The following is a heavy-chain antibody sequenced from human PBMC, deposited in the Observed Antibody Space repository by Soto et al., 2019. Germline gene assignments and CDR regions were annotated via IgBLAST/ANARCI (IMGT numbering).Heavy chain of an antibody. D-gene: IGHD4-17*01. V-gene: IGHV6-1*01. CDR1: GDSVSSNSAA. J-gene: IGHJ6*03. CDR2: TYYRSKWYN. CDR3: ARDSSYGNYYYYYYMDV. Sequence: QTLSLTCAISGDSVSSNSAAWNWIRQSPSRGLEWLGRTYYRSKWYNDYAVSVKGRITINPDTSKNQFSLQLNSVTPEDTAVYYCARDSSYGNYYYYYYMDVWGKGTTVTVSS.